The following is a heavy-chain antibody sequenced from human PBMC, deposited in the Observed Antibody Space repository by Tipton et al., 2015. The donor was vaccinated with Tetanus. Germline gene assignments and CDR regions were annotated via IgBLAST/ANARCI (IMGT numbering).Heavy chain of an antibody. Sequence: QLVQSGAEGKKPGASVRVSCKASGYRFSGYNLHWVRQAPGQELEWVGRINPTNGSPEYAQKFEGRLTVTRDTSITTAYMELRRLGFDDTAVYYCAREDYVTAVDYWGQGTLVTVSS. J-gene: IGHJ4*02. CDR1: GYRFSGYN. D-gene: IGHD2-21*02. V-gene: IGHV1-2*06. CDR3: AREDYVTAVDY. CDR2: INPTNGSP.